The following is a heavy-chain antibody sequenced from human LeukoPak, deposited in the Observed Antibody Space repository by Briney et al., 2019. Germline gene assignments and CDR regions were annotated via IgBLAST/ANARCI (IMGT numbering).Heavy chain of an antibody. CDR1: GFTVSSSY. CDR2: IYRGGDT. D-gene: IGHD6-19*01. Sequence: GGSLRLSCAASGFTVSSSYMSWVRQAPGKGLEWVSVIYRGGDTYYGDSVKGRFTISRDSSKNTLFLQMNSLRADDTAVYYCAIAKGPVDIVVAATGVFGYWGQGTLVTVSS. CDR3: AIAKGPVDIVVAATGVFGY. J-gene: IGHJ4*02. V-gene: IGHV3-53*01.